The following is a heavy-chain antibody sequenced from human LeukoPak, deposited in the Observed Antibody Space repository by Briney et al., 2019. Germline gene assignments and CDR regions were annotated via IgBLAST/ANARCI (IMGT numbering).Heavy chain of an antibody. Sequence: ASVKVSCKASGYTFTGYYMHWVRQAPGQGLEWMGWINPNSGGTNYAQKFQGRVTMTRDTSISTAYMELSRLRSDDTAVYYCVRDRVVSIAARYYYYYYYMDVWGKGTTVTVSS. CDR3: VRDRVVSIAARYYYYYYYMDV. J-gene: IGHJ6*03. D-gene: IGHD6-6*01. V-gene: IGHV1-2*02. CDR2: INPNSGGT. CDR1: GYTFTGYY.